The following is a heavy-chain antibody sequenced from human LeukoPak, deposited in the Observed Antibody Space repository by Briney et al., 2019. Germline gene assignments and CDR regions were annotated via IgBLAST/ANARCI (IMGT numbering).Heavy chain of an antibody. CDR1: GGSFSSHY. V-gene: IGHV4-59*11. D-gene: IGHD4-17*01. Sequence: PSETLSLTCTVSGGSFSSHYWSWIRQPPVKGLEWIGYISYIGSTNYNPSLKGRVTISVDTSKNQFSLKLSSVTAADAAVYFCARDPTTVTKGLDLWGQGTMVTVSS. CDR3: ARDPTTVTKGLDL. J-gene: IGHJ3*01. CDR2: ISYIGST.